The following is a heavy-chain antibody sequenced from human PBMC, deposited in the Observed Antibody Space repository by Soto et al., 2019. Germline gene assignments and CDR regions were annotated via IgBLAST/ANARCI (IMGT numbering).Heavy chain of an antibody. Sequence: LRLSCAASGFTFSSYVMHWVRQAPGKGLEWVAVISYDGSNKYYADSVKGRFTISRDNSKNTLYLQMNSLRAEDTAVYYCAKDVGLRDCSSTSCYSDYWGQGTLVTVSS. D-gene: IGHD2-2*01. V-gene: IGHV3-30*18. CDR1: GFTFSSYV. CDR3: AKDVGLRDCSSTSCYSDY. J-gene: IGHJ4*02. CDR2: ISYDGSNK.